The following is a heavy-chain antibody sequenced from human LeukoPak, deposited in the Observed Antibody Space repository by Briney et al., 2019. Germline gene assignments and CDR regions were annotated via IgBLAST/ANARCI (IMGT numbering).Heavy chain of an antibody. D-gene: IGHD3-22*01. J-gene: IGHJ4*02. CDR2: ISYDGSNK. Sequence: GGSLRLSCAASGLTFSSYGMHWVRQAPGKGLEWVAVISYDGSNKYYADSVKGRFTISRDNSKNTLYLQMNSLRAEDTAVYYCARDRGGYYYDSSGFFDYWGQGTLVTVSS. CDR1: GLTFSSYG. V-gene: IGHV3-30*03. CDR3: ARDRGGYYYDSSGFFDY.